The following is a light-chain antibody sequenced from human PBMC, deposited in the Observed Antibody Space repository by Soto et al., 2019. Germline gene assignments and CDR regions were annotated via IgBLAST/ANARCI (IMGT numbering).Light chain of an antibody. V-gene: IGKV3-15*01. Sequence: EIVLTQSPGTLSLSPGERATLSCRASQSVTRNYLAWYQQKPGQAPRLLIHGTFTRATGIPARFSGSGSGTEFTLTISTLQPEDFAVYYCQQYNNWPWTFGQGTKVDIK. CDR2: GTF. J-gene: IGKJ1*01. CDR1: QSVTRN. CDR3: QQYNNWPWT.